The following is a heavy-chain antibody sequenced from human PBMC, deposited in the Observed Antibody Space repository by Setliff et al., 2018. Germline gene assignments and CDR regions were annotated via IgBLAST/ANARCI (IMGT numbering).Heavy chain of an antibody. CDR3: ARLSHAYYYGSGSYFGFDP. CDR1: GGSFSGYY. CDR2: IHHSVYT. J-gene: IGHJ5*02. Sequence: SETLSLTCAVYGGSFSGYYWSWIRQPPGKGLEWIGQIHHSVYTNYNPSLKSRVTISIDTSRNRFSLKLSSVTAADTAVYYCARLSHAYYYGSGSYFGFDPWGQGTLVTVSS. D-gene: IGHD3-10*01. V-gene: IGHV4-34*01.